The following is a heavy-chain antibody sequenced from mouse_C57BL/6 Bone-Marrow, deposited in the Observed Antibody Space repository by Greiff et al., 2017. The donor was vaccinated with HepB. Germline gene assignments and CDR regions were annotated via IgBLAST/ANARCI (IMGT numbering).Heavy chain of an antibody. Sequence: EVKLVESGGGLVQPGGSMKLSCVASGFTFSNYWMNWVRQSPEKGLEWVAQIRLKSDNYATHYAESVKGRFTISRDDSKSSVYLQMNNLRAEDTGIYYCTGEDYDWYFDVWGTGTTVTVSS. CDR2: IRLKSDNYAT. CDR3: TGEDYDWYFDV. J-gene: IGHJ1*03. V-gene: IGHV6-3*01. D-gene: IGHD2-4*01. CDR1: GFTFSNYW.